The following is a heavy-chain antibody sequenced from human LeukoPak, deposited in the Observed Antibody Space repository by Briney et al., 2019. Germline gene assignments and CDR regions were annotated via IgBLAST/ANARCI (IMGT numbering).Heavy chain of an antibody. J-gene: IGHJ5*02. CDR3: ARQGGVRGVIANWFDP. V-gene: IGHV3-7*01. D-gene: IGHD3-10*01. Sequence: GGSLRLSCAASGFTFSSYWMSWVRQAPGKGLEWVANIKKDGSEKYYVDSVKGRFTISRDNAKKSLYLQMNSLRAEDTAVYYCARQGGVRGVIANWFDPWGQGTLVTVSS. CDR1: GFTFSSYW. CDR2: IKKDGSEK.